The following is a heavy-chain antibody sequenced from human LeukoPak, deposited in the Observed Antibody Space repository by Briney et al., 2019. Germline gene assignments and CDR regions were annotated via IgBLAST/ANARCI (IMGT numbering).Heavy chain of an antibody. V-gene: IGHV3-64*01. D-gene: IGHD7-27*01. CDR2: ISSNGGST. J-gene: IGHJ6*02. CDR3: ARVPTGADYYYGMDV. CDR1: GFTFSSYA. Sequence: GGSLRLSCAASGFTFSSYAMHWVRQAPGKGLEYVSAISSNGGSTYYANSVKGRFTISRDNSKNTLYLQMGSLRAENMAVYYCARVPTGADYYYGMDVWGQGTTVTVSS.